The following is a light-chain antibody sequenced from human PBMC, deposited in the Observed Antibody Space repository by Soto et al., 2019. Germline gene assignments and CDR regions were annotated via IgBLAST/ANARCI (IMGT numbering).Light chain of an antibody. CDR1: SSDVGGYNY. CDR2: EVS. V-gene: IGLV2-8*01. Sequence: QSVLTQPPSASGSPGQSVTISCTGTSSDVGGYNYVSWYQQHPGKAPKLMIYEVSKRPSGVPDRFSGSESGNTASLTVSGLQAEDEADYYCRSYAGINSYVFGPGTKVTVL. J-gene: IGLJ1*01. CDR3: RSYAGINSYV.